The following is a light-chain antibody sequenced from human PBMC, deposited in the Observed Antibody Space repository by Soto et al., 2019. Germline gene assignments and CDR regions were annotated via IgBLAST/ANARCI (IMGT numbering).Light chain of an antibody. J-gene: IGKJ1*01. Sequence: DIQMTQSPSTLSASVGDRVTITCRASQLISSWLAWYQQKPGRAPKLLIYQASSSEIGVPSRFSGSGSGTEFTLTISSLQPDDFATYYCQYYKESSTFGQGTRLEIK. V-gene: IGKV1-5*03. CDR2: QAS. CDR1: QLISSW. CDR3: QYYKESST.